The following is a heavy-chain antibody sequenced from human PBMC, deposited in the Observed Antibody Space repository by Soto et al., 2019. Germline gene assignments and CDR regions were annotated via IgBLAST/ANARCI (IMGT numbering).Heavy chain of an antibody. D-gene: IGHD6-19*01. J-gene: IGHJ4*02. CDR3: ARAPYSNGWYRFDL. V-gene: IGHV3-7*03. Sequence: ESGGGSVQPGGSLRLSCEASGFTFSGYWMSWVRQAPGKGLEWVADIKHDGSVQYYVDSVKGRFTISRDNAKKLLYLQMNGLRAEDTALYYCARAPYSNGWYRFDLWGQGTLVTVSS. CDR1: GFTFSGYW. CDR2: IKHDGSVQ.